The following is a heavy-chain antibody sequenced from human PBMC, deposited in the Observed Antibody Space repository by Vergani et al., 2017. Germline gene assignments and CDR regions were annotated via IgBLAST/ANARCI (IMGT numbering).Heavy chain of an antibody. J-gene: IGHJ5*02. CDR3: GKTQGTVVGTWWFDP. CDR1: GFTLISYG. V-gene: IGHV3-30*02. Sequence: QVQLVESGGGVVQPGGSMRLSCSASGFTLISYGFHWVRQAPGRGLESVTFTRPHEDGAFYSASVRGRFTVSRDNSKNTLYLEMNRLNVDDTAIYYCGKTQGTVVGTWWFDPWGQGTPVTVSS. D-gene: IGHD1-7*01. CDR2: TRPHEDGA.